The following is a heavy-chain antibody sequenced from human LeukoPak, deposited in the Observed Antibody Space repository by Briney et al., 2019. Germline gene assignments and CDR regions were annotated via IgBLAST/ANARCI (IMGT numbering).Heavy chain of an antibody. D-gene: IGHD5-24*01. CDR3: AKSGYNRFDY. V-gene: IGHV4-61*05. CDR1: GGSISSSSYY. Sequence: SETLSLTCTVSGGSISSSSYYWGWIRQPPGKGLEWIGYIYYSGSTNYNPSLKSRVTISVDTSKNQFSLKLSSVTAADTAVYYCAKSGYNRFDYWGQGTLVTVSS. J-gene: IGHJ4*02. CDR2: IYYSGST.